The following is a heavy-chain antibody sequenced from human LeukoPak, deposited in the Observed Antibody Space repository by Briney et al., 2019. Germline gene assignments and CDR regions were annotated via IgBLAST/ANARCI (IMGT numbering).Heavy chain of an antibody. CDR3: ARSMTTSKDYYYYMDV. V-gene: IGHV4-61*02. Sequence: SETLSLTCTVSGGSISSGSYYWSWIRQPAGKGLEWIGRIYTSGSTNYNPSLKSRVTISVDTSKNQFSLKLSSVTAADTAVYYCARSMTTSKDYYYYMDVWGKGTTVTVSS. D-gene: IGHD4-17*01. CDR2: IYTSGST. J-gene: IGHJ6*03. CDR1: GGSISSGSYY.